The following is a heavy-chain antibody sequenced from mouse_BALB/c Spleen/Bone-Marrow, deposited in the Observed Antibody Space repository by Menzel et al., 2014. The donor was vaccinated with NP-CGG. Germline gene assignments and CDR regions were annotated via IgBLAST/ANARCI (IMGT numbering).Heavy chain of an antibody. D-gene: IGHD2-3*01. CDR1: GFTFSSYT. CDR3: TRDLYDGYSYYAMDY. V-gene: IGHV5-6-4*01. Sequence: EVQLQQSGGGLVKPGGSLKLSCTASGFTFSSYTMSWVRQTPEKRLEWVATISSVGIYTYYPDSVKGRFTISRDNAKNTLYLQMSSLKSEDTAMYYCTRDLYDGYSYYAMDYWGRGTSVTVSS. CDR2: ISSVGIYT. J-gene: IGHJ4*01.